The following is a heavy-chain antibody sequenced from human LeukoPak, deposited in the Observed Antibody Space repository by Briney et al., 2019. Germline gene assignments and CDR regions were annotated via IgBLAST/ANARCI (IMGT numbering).Heavy chain of an antibody. CDR2: FNPADSNT. CDR1: GYSFTNYW. CDR3: ARHYSYHWFGY. V-gene: IGHV5-51*01. D-gene: IGHD1-1*01. Sequence: GESLKIFCKGSGYSFTNYWIAWVRQMPGKGLEWMGNFNPADSNTRYSPSFQGQVTFSADKSISTAYMQWSSLEASDSAMYYCARHYSYHWFGYWGQGTLVTVSS. J-gene: IGHJ4*02.